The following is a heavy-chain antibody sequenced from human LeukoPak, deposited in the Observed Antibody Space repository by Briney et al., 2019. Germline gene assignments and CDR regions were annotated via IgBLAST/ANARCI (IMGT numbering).Heavy chain of an antibody. CDR2: ISLSGSST. J-gene: IGHJ4*02. CDR3: AKDLYGDNIYYFDY. CDR1: GFTFSSYA. V-gene: IGHV3-23*01. Sequence: PGGSLRLSCAASGFTFSSYAMSWVRQAPGKGLERVSAISLSGSSTYYAGSVKGRFTISRDNSKNTLYLQMNSLRVEDTAFYYCAKDLYGDNIYYFDYWGQGSLVTVSS. D-gene: IGHD4-17*01.